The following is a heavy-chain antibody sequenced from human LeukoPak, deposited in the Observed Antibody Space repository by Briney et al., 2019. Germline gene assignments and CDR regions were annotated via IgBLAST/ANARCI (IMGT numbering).Heavy chain of an antibody. CDR3: ARAVVVPAAQKYNWFDP. D-gene: IGHD2-2*01. V-gene: IGHV4-38-2*01. J-gene: IGHJ5*02. CDR1: GYSISSGYY. Sequence: SETLSLTCAVSGYSISSGYYWGWIRQPPGKGLEWIGSIYHSGSTYYNPSLKSRVTISVGTSKNQFSLKLSSVTAADTAVYYCARAVVVPAAQKYNWFDPWGQGTLVTVSS. CDR2: IYHSGST.